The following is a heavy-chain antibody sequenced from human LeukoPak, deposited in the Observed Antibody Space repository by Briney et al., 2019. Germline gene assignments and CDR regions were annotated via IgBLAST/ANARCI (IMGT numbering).Heavy chain of an antibody. Sequence: PGGSLRLSCAASGFTFSSYSMNWVRQAPGKGLEWVSYISSSSTIYYADSVKGRFTISRDNAKNSLYLQMNSLRAEDTAVYYCARVSGSSWYGHYFDYWGQGTLVTVSS. CDR1: GFTFSSYS. V-gene: IGHV3-48*01. CDR2: ISSSSTI. D-gene: IGHD6-13*01. J-gene: IGHJ4*02. CDR3: ARVSGSSWYGHYFDY.